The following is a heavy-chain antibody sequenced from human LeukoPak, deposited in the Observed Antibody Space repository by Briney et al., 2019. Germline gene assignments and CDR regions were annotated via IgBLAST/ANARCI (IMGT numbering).Heavy chain of an antibody. J-gene: IGHJ5*02. D-gene: IGHD2-2*01. CDR1: GGSIRSSYYY. CDR3: ARAPTYCSSTSCYVSWFDP. V-gene: IGHV4-39*01. CDR2: IYDSGST. Sequence: SETLSLTCTVSGGSIRSSYYYWGWIRQPPGKGLEWIGSIYDSGSTYYNPSLKSRVTISVDTSKNQFSLKLNSVTAADTAVYYCARAPTYCSSTSCYVSWFDPWGQGTLVTVSS.